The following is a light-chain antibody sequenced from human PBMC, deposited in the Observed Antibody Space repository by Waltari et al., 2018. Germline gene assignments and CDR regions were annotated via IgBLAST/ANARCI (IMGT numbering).Light chain of an antibody. V-gene: IGLV1-51*01. CDR2: DNN. J-gene: IGLJ3*02. Sequence: QSVLTQPPSVSAAPGQMVTISCSGSSSNIGKNYVSWYQQLPGTAPKLLIYDNNKRPSGIPDRFSGSKSGTSATLGITGLQTGDEADYYCGTWDSSLNHGRVFGGGTKLTVL. CDR3: GTWDSSLNHGRV. CDR1: SSNIGKNY.